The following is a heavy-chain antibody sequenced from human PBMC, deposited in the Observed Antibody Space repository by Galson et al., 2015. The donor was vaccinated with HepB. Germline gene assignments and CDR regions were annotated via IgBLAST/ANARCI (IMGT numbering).Heavy chain of an antibody. CDR3: ASGLRVRNAFDI. V-gene: IGHV1-69*06. J-gene: IGHJ3*02. CDR1: GVTFSSFA. D-gene: IGHD3-10*01. Sequence: SVKVSCKASGVTFSSFAITWVRQAPGQGLEWMGGIIPMFGTTNYAQKLQGRVTITADKSTSTAYMELSSLRSEDTAVYYCASGLRVRNAFDIWGQGTMVTVSS. CDR2: IIPMFGTT.